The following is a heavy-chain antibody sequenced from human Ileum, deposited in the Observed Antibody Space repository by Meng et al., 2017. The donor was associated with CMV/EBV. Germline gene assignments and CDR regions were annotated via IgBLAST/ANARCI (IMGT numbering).Heavy chain of an antibody. CDR1: GFSLSASGVG. J-gene: IGHJ4*02. V-gene: IGHV2-5*02. Sequence: ITLKESCPPPVKPTQTPPLPCTFSGFSLSASGVGVGWIRQPPGKALEWLALIYWDDDKRYSPSLKSRLTTTKDTSNNQVVLIMTNMDPVDTATYYCAHSSDYYDSSGELDYWGQGTLVTVSS. D-gene: IGHD3-22*01. CDR2: IYWDDDK. CDR3: AHSSDYYDSSGELDY.